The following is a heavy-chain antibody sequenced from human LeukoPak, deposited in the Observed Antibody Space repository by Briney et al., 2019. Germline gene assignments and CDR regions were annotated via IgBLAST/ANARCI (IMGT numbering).Heavy chain of an antibody. V-gene: IGHV3-23*01. CDR3: APGKVAALFDY. J-gene: IGHJ4*02. CDR2: ISGSGGST. Sequence: GGSLRLSCAASGFTFSSYAMSWVRQAPGKGLEWVSAISGSGGSTYHADSVKGWFTISRDNSKNTLYLQMNSLRAEDTAVYYCAPGKVAALFDYWGQGTLVTVSS. CDR1: GFTFSSYA. D-gene: IGHD6-19*01.